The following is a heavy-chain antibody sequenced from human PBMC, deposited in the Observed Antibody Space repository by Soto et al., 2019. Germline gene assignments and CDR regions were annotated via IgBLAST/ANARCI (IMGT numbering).Heavy chain of an antibody. CDR1: GFTFERCA. J-gene: IGHJ6*02. Sequence: GGSLRLSCAASGFTFERCAMGCVRPAPGKGLEWVSSISGSGTTTYYAQSVMGRFSVSSDNSTDTLYLQVNTLGADDTAVSFCAKPGALRPSDRFYGLDVWGQGTTVTVSS. CDR2: ISGSGTTT. CDR3: AKPGALRPSDRFYGLDV. V-gene: IGHV3-23*01. D-gene: IGHD6-6*01.